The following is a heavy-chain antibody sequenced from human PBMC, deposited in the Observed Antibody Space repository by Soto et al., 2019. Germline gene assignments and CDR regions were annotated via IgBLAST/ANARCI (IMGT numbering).Heavy chain of an antibody. J-gene: IGHJ1*01. Sequence: SVKVSCKASGGTFSSYAISWVRQAPGQGLEWMGGIIPIFGTANYTQKFQGRVTITADESTSTAYMELSSLRSEDTAVYYCARGTPGGSGYVEFQHWGKGTLVTVSS. D-gene: IGHD3-22*01. CDR3: ARGTPGGSGYVEFQH. CDR2: IIPIFGTA. V-gene: IGHV1-69*13. CDR1: GGTFSSYA.